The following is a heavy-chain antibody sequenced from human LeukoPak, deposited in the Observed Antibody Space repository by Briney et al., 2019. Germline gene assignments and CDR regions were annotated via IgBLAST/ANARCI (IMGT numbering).Heavy chain of an antibody. Sequence: GASVKVSCKASGYTFTSYAVNWVRQAPGQGLEWMGIINPSGGSPSYAQKLQGRVTMTRDTSTSTVYMELSSLTSEDTAVYYCAREPPGSGGFDFWGQGTLVTVSS. CDR2: INPSGGSP. CDR3: AREPPGSGGFDF. J-gene: IGHJ4*02. D-gene: IGHD3-10*01. V-gene: IGHV1-46*01. CDR1: GYTFTSYA.